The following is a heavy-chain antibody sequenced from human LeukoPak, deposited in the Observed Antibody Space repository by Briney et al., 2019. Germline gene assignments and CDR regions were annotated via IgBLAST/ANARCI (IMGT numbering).Heavy chain of an antibody. CDR2: ISYAGGTK. V-gene: IGHV3-30*03. CDR1: GFTFSSYG. J-gene: IGHJ6*02. D-gene: IGHD2-2*01. CDR3: AREAHCSVTSCSWVGMDV. Sequence: PGRSLRLSCAASGFTFSSYGMHCVRQAPGKGLEWVAFISYAGGTKYYADSVKGRFTISRDNSRNTLYLQMNSLRVEDTAVYFCAREAHCSVTSCSWVGMDVWGQGTTVTVSS.